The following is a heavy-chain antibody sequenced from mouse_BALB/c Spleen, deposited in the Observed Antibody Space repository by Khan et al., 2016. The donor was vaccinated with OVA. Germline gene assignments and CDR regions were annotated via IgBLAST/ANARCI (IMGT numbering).Heavy chain of an antibody. CDR3: ARSIYYSYGYALDY. D-gene: IGHD2-14*01. V-gene: IGHV3-2*02. CDR1: GYSITSDYA. J-gene: IGHJ4*01. CDR2: ISSSGST. Sequence: EVQLQESGPGLVKPSQSLSLTCTVTGYSITSDYAWNWIRQFPGNKLEWMGYISSSGSTSYNPSLKGRISITRDTSKNQFFLQLKSVTTEDTATYFCARSIYYSYGYALDYWGRGTSVTVSS.